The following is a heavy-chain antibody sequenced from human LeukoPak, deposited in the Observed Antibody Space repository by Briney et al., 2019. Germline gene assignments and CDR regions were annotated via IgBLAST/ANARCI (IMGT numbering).Heavy chain of an antibody. V-gene: IGHV4-59*01. J-gene: IGHJ5*02. Sequence: SETLSLTCTVSGGSISRYYWSWLRQPPGKGLEWIGYIYYSGSTNYNPSLKSRVTISVDTSKNQFSLKLSSVTAADTAVYYCARDRGFWSGFHLNWFDPWGQGTLVTVSS. CDR2: IYYSGST. CDR1: GGSISRYY. CDR3: ARDRGFWSGFHLNWFDP. D-gene: IGHD3-3*01.